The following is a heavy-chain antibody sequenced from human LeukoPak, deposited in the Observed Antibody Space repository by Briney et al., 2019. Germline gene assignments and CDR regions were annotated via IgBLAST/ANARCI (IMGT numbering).Heavy chain of an antibody. CDR1: GGSFSGYS. CDR3: ARDPDRANWFDP. J-gene: IGHJ5*02. D-gene: IGHD1-14*01. CDR2: INHSGST. Sequence: SETLSLTCAVYGGSFSGYSWSWIRQPPGKGLGWIGEINHSGSTNYNPSLKSRVTISVETSKNQFSLELSSVTAADTAVYYCARDPDRANWFDPWGQGTLVTVSS. V-gene: IGHV4-34*01.